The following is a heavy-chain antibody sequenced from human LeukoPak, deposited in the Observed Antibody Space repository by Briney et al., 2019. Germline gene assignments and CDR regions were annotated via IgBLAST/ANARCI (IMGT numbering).Heavy chain of an antibody. V-gene: IGHV3-53*01. CDR3: ARAQPGTALILEF. J-gene: IGHJ4*02. Sequence: GGSLRLSCAASGFTFSSYAMSWVRQAPGKGLEWVSVIYAGGNTFYADSVKGRFTISRDNSKNTLHLQMNSLRAEDTAVYYCARAQPGTALILEFWGQGTLVTVSS. CDR2: IYAGGNT. CDR1: GFTFSSYA. D-gene: IGHD1-7*01.